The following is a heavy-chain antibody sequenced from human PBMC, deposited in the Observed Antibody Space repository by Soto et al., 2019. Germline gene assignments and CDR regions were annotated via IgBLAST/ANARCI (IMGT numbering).Heavy chain of an antibody. Sequence: QVQLQESGPGLVRPSQTLSLTCTVSGGSIRTARSYWSWIRQHPGKGLEWIGYIYYSGSTYYNPSLKSRVIISVDTSKNQFSLKLSSVTAADTAVYYCARAEYGSSPWANYWGQGSLVNVSS. D-gene: IGHD6-6*01. V-gene: IGHV4-31*03. J-gene: IGHJ4*02. CDR1: GGSIRTARSY. CDR3: ARAEYGSSPWANY. CDR2: IYYSGST.